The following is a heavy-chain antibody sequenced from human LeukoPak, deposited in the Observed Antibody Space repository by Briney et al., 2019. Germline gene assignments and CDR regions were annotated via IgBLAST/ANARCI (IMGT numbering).Heavy chain of an antibody. D-gene: IGHD6-13*01. Sequence: GGSLRLSCAASGFTFSGYEMNWFRQAPGKGLEWVSYISGSGGTIFYADSVKGRFTISRDNAKNTLYLQMNSLRAEDTAVYYCSREIRPAGTDSWGQGTLVTVSS. CDR1: GFTFSGYE. CDR3: SREIRPAGTDS. CDR2: ISGSGGTI. V-gene: IGHV3-48*03. J-gene: IGHJ4*02.